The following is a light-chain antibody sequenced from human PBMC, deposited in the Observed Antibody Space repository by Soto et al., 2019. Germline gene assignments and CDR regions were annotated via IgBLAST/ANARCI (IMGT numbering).Light chain of an antibody. J-gene: IGKJ1*01. V-gene: IGKV3-11*01. CDR1: QSVSSY. Sequence: EIVLTQSPATLSLSPWERATLCCRASQSVSSYLAWYQQKPGQAPRLLIYDTSNRATGIPARFSGSGSGTDFTLTISSLDPEDFAVYYCHQRSDWPWTFGQGTKVDI. CDR3: HQRSDWPWT. CDR2: DTS.